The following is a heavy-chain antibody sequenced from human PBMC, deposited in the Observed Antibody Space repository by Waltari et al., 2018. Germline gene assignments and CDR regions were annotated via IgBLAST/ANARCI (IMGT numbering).Heavy chain of an antibody. V-gene: IGHV4-38-2*01. CDR1: GYSISSGWY. Sequence: QVQLQESGPRLVKPSETLSLSCAVSGYSISSGWYWVWMRHLPGKGLEWIGSLYGTATTSYRPSPQSRGTISSDTATNNFYLNLTSGTAADPATYYCTRRMMTAIAGGGASDVWGQGTLVTVSS. D-gene: IGHD2-21*01. CDR2: LYGTATT. CDR3: TRRMMTAIAGGGASDV. J-gene: IGHJ3*01.